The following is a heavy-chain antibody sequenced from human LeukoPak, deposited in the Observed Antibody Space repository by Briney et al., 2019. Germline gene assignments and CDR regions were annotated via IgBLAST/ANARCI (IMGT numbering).Heavy chain of an antibody. CDR3: STMSAIFGVVIPDY. CDR2: IKSKTNGGTT. V-gene: IGHV3-15*01. CDR1: GFVFSDAW. J-gene: IGHJ4*02. D-gene: IGHD3-3*01. Sequence: GGSLRLSCAVSGFVFSDAWMSWVRQAPGKGLEWVGRIKSKTNGGTTDYAAPVKGGFSISRDDSKNTLFLQMYSLRTEDTGVYYCSTMSAIFGVVIPDYWGQGTLVSVSS.